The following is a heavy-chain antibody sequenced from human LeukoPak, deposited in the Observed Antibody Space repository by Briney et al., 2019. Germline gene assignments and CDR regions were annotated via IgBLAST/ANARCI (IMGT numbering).Heavy chain of an antibody. V-gene: IGHV3-21*01. D-gene: IGHD3-3*01. CDR2: IRSSSSYI. CDR1: GFTFSSYS. J-gene: IGHJ4*02. Sequence: GGSLRLSCAAYGFTFSSYSMNWVRQAAGKGLEWVSSIRSSSSYIYYGDSVKGRFTISRGTGKNSLFLQMNSLRAEDTAVYYCASRIFGVVTGDYWGQGTLVTVSS. CDR3: ASRIFGVVTGDY.